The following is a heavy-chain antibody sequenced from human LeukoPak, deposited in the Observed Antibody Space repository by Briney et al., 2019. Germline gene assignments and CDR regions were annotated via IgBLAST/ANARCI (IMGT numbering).Heavy chain of an antibody. CDR1: GYTFTSYG. CDR3: ARDIVVVVAATNWFDP. D-gene: IGHD2-15*01. CDR2: ISAYNGNT. V-gene: IGHV1-18*01. Sequence: ASVKVSCKASGYTFTSYGISWVRQAPGQGFEWMGWISAYNGNTNYAQKLQGRVTMTTDTSTSTAYMELRSLGSDDTAVYYCARDIVVVVAATNWFDPWGQGTLVTVSS. J-gene: IGHJ5*02.